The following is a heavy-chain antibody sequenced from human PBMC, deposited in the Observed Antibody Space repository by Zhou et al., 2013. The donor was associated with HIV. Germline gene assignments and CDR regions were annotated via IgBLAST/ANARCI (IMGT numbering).Heavy chain of an antibody. J-gene: IGHJ6*03. CDR2: ISSYNGHT. CDR3: ARAYSTSWYGGGFYYMDV. V-gene: IGHV1-18*01. Sequence: QVQLLQSGAEVKKPGASVKVSCKASGFTFTGFGISWVRQAPGQGLEWMGWISSYNGHTNYAQKFQGRLTVTTDTSTSTAYMELRSLASDDTAVYYCARAYSTSWYGGGFYYMDVW. CDR1: GFTFTGFG. D-gene: IGHD4-4*01.